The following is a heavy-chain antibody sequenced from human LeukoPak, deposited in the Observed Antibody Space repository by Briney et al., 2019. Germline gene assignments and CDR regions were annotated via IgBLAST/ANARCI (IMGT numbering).Heavy chain of an antibody. CDR2: ITGSGGRT. CDR3: AKSSLVVPYDY. CDR1: GFTFGDYA. J-gene: IGHJ4*02. V-gene: IGHV3-23*01. Sequence: GGSLRLSCTASGFTFGDYAMSWVRQGPGKGLEWVSTITGSGGRTYYADSVKGRFTISRDNSKNTLYLQMDSLRADDTAVYYCAKSSLVVPYDYWGQGTLVTVSS. D-gene: IGHD6-6*01.